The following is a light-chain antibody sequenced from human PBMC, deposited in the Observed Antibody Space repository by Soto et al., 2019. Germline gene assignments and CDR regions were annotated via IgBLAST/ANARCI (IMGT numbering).Light chain of an antibody. CDR3: QYYGNTVT. Sequence: VGLTQSPATLSLSPGERATLSCRTSLSVSVYLDWYQQKPGQAPRLLIYGTSTRATGITDRFIGSGSGTEFTLTISRMEPEDFAVYYCQYYGNTVTFGGGTKVDIK. J-gene: IGKJ4*01. V-gene: IGKV3-20*01. CDR2: GTS. CDR1: LSVSVY.